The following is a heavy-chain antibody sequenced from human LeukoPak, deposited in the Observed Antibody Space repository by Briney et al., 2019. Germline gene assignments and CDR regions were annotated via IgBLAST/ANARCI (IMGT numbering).Heavy chain of an antibody. CDR2: IYYIGST. CDR3: ARGKIDKPFDY. D-gene: IGHD3-9*01. Sequence: PSETLSLTCTVSGDSINRSPYYWGWVRQPPGKGLEWIGSIYYIGSTHYNPSLKRRLTISVDTSKNQFSLKLSSVTAADTAVYYCARGKIDKPFDYWGQGTLVTVSS. J-gene: IGHJ4*02. CDR1: GDSINRSPYY. V-gene: IGHV4-39*07.